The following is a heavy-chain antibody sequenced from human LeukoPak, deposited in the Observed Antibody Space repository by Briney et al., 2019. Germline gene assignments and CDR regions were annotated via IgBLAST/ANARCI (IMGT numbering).Heavy chain of an antibody. CDR2: INSDGGGA. V-gene: IGHV3-74*01. CDR3: ARDVPHNWFDT. CDR1: GITFGNNW. J-gene: IGHJ5*02. Sequence: GGSLRLSCAASGITFGNNWMHWVRQGPGKGLVWISRINSDGGGAIYADSVKGRFTVSRDNAKNTLYLQMNSLRAEDTAAYYCARDVPHNWFDTWGQGTLVTVSS.